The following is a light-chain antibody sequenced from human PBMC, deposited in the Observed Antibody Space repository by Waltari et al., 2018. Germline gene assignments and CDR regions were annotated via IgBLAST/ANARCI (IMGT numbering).Light chain of an antibody. CDR2: QAS. CDR3: QQYNIYPRT. CDR1: QSFSSW. J-gene: IGKJ1*01. Sequence: DIHMTQSPSTLSASVGDRVTITCRASQSFSSWFAWYQQKPGKAPKLLIYQASRLQTGVPSRFSGSESGTEATLTINNLQPDDFATYYCQQYNIYPRTYAQGTKVEIK. V-gene: IGKV1-5*03.